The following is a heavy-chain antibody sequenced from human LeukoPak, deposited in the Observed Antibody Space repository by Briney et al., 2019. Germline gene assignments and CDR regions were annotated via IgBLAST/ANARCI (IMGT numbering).Heavy chain of an antibody. Sequence: GGSLRLSCAASGFTFSSYAMSWVRQAPGKGLEWVSAISGSGGSTYYADSVKGRFTISRDNSKNTLYLQMNSLRAEDTAVYYCARDKGFGELFGDYWGQGTLVTVSS. CDR1: GFTFSSYA. J-gene: IGHJ4*02. D-gene: IGHD3-10*01. CDR2: ISGSGGST. V-gene: IGHV3-23*01. CDR3: ARDKGFGELFGDY.